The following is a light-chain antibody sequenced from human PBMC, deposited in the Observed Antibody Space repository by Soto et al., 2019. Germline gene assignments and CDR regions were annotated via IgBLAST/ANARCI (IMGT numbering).Light chain of an antibody. CDR2: DAS. CDR1: QSVSSY. CDR3: QQRSNWPPRT. V-gene: IGKV3-11*01. Sequence: EIVLTQSPATLSLSPGERATLSCRASQSVSSYLALYQQKPGQAPRLLIYDASNSATGIPARFSGSGSGTDFTLTISSLEPEDFEVYYCQQRSNWPPRTFGGGTKVEIK. J-gene: IGKJ4*01.